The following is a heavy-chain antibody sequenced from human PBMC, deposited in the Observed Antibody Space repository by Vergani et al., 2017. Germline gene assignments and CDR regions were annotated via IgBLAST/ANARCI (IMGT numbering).Heavy chain of an antibody. D-gene: IGHD3-3*01. CDR3: TRALYDFWSGYYSRDAFDI. CDR2: IWYDGSNK. CDR1: GFTFSSYV. V-gene: IGHV3-33*01. Sequence: QVQLVESGGGVVQPGRSLRLSCAASGFTFSSYVMHWVRQAPGKGLECVAVIWYDGSNKYFADSVRGRFTISRDNSKNTLYLQMNSLRAEDTAVYYCTRALYDFWSGYYSRDAFDIWGQGTMVTVSS. J-gene: IGHJ3*02.